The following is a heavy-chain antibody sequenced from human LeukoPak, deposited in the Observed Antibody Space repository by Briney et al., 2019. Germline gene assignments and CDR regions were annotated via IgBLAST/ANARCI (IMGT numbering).Heavy chain of an antibody. V-gene: IGHV1-18*01. Sequence: GASVKVSCKASGYTFTSYGISWVRQAPGQGLEWMGWISAYNGNTNYAQKLQGRVTMTTDTSTSTAYMELRSLRSDDTAVYYCARSCRSYYDSSGYYSWGQGTLVTVSP. J-gene: IGHJ4*02. CDR3: ARSCRSYYDSSGYYS. D-gene: IGHD3-22*01. CDR2: ISAYNGNT. CDR1: GYTFTSYG.